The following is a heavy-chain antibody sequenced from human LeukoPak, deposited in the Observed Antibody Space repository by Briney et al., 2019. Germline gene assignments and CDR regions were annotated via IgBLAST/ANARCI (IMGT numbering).Heavy chain of an antibody. J-gene: IGHJ4*02. CDR3: AKRAPPGTAVGVPYYFDH. CDR1: GFTFNNYA. D-gene: IGHD6-19*01. CDR2: VGGSGSDT. Sequence: GGSLRLSCAASGFTFNNYAMSWFRQAPGTGLEWVSTVGGSGSDTFYADSVKGRFTISRDNSNNAVFLQMNSLRAEDTALYYCAKRAPPGTAVGVPYYFDHWSQGTLVTVSS. V-gene: IGHV3-23*01.